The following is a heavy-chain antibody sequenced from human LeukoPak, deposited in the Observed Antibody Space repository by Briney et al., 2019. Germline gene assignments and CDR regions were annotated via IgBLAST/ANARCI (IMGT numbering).Heavy chain of an antibody. J-gene: IGHJ4*02. CDR2: ISAYNGNT. CDR1: GYTFTSYG. Sequence: ASVKVSCKASGYTFTSYGISWVRQAPGQGLEWMGWISAYNGNTNYAQKLQGRVTMTTDTSTSTAYMELRSLGSDDTAVYYCARSRSGWEDFDYWGQGTLVTVSS. D-gene: IGHD6-19*01. V-gene: IGHV1-18*01. CDR3: ARSRSGWEDFDY.